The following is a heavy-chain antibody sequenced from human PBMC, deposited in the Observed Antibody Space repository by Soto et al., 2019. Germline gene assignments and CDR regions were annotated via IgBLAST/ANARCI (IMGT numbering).Heavy chain of an antibody. CDR1: GFSFSSYA. V-gene: IGHV3-23*01. D-gene: IGHD6-6*01. Sequence: EVQLLESGGGLVQPGGSLRLSCVASGFSFSSYAMSWVRQAPGKGLEWVSGISGSGGTTYYADSVKGRFTISRDNSKNTVYLQMNSLRAEDTAVYHCAKVPEYSSSSPYWGQGTLVTVSS. CDR3: AKVPEYSSSSPY. J-gene: IGHJ4*02. CDR2: ISGSGGTT.